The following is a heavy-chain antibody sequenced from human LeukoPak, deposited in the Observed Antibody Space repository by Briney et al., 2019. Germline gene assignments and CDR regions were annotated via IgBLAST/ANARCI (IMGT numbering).Heavy chain of an antibody. CDR2: IKQDGSEK. Sequence: GGSLRLSCAASGFTFSSYWMSWVRQAPGKGLEWVANIKQDGSEKYYVDSVKGRFTISRDNAKNSLYLQMNSLRAEDTAVYYCARVRFLEWLLPQDYYYMDVWGKGTTVTVSS. V-gene: IGHV3-7*01. J-gene: IGHJ6*03. D-gene: IGHD3-3*01. CDR1: GFTFSSYW. CDR3: ARVRFLEWLLPQDYYYMDV.